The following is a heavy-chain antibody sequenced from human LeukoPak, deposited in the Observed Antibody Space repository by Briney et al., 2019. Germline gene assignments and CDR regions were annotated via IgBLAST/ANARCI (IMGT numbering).Heavy chain of an antibody. CDR1: GFTFSSYA. CDR2: ISGSGGST. Sequence: GGSLRLSCAASGFTFSSYAMSWVRQAPGKGLEWVSAISGSGGSTYYADSVKGRFTISRDNSKNTLYLQMNSLRAEDTAVHYCAKVRGYSSYEPIDYWGQETLVTVSS. V-gene: IGHV3-23*01. D-gene: IGHD5-12*01. CDR3: AKVRGYSSYEPIDY. J-gene: IGHJ4*02.